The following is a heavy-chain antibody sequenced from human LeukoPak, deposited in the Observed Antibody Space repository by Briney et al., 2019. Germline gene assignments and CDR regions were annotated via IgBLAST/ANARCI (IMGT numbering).Heavy chain of an antibody. V-gene: IGHV3-64D*06. D-gene: IGHD1-26*01. Sequence: GGSLRLSCSASGFTFSSYSLDWVRQAPGKGPEYVSGINNNGGSTQYADSVKGRFTISRDNSKNTVYLQMRSLRPEDTAVYYCVKAKVGATFDSWGQGTLVTVSS. CDR2: INNNGGST. CDR3: VKAKVGATFDS. J-gene: IGHJ4*02. CDR1: GFTFSSYS.